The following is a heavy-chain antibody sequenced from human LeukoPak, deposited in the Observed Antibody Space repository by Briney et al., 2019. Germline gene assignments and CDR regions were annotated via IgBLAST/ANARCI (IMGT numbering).Heavy chain of an antibody. J-gene: IGHJ4*02. CDR3: ARVPYCSSTSCYAIFDY. V-gene: IGHV3-7*05. CDR1: GFTFGSYW. CDR2: IKQDGSEK. D-gene: IGHD2-2*01. Sequence: GGSLRLSCAASGFTFGSYWMSWVRQAPGKGLEWVANIKQDGSEKYYVDSVKGQFTISRDDAKNSLYLQMNSLRAEDTAVYYCARVPYCSSTSCYAIFDYWGQGALVTVSS.